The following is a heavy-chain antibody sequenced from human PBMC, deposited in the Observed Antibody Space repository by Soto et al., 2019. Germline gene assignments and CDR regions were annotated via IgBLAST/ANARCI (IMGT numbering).Heavy chain of an antibody. CDR1: GFTFSSYS. D-gene: IGHD5-12*01. V-gene: IGHV3-48*01. J-gene: IGHJ4*02. CDR3: ARGESGYYLGSQSVY. CDR2: ISSSSTI. Sequence: EVQLVESGGGLVQPGGSLRLSCAASGFTFSSYSMNWVRQAPGKGLEWVSYISSSSTIYYADSVKGRFTISRDNAKNSLYRQVNSLRAEDTAVYYCARGESGYYLGSQSVYWGQGTLVTVSS.